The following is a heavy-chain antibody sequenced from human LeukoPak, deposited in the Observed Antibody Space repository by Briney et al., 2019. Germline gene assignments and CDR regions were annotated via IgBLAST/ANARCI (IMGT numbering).Heavy chain of an antibody. CDR2: MNPNSGNT. Sequence: ASVKVSCKASGYTFTSYDINWVRQATGQGLEWMGWMNPNSGNTGYAQKLQGRVTMTTDTSTSTAYMELRSLRSDDTAVYYCARRPFDLDAFDIWGQGTMVTVSS. D-gene: IGHD3-9*01. V-gene: IGHV1-8*01. J-gene: IGHJ3*02. CDR3: ARRPFDLDAFDI. CDR1: GYTFTSYD.